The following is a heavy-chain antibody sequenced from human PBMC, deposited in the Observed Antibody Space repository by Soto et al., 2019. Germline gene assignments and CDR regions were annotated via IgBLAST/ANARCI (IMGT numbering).Heavy chain of an antibody. D-gene: IGHD3-10*01. Sequence: QVQLVQSGAEVKKPGASEKVSCKASGYTYTSYNIHWVRQAPGQGLEWVGMINPRGGCTTYAQKFLGRVTMTGDTSTSVVDMELTNLRSEDTAVYYCARAAGRFGELCWFDPWGQGTLVSVSS. CDR3: ARAAGRFGELCWFDP. CDR1: GYTYTSYN. V-gene: IGHV1-46*01. J-gene: IGHJ5*02. CDR2: INPRGGCT.